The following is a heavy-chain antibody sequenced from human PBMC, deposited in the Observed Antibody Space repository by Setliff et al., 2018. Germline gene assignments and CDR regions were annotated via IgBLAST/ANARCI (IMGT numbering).Heavy chain of an antibody. CDR1: GYAVTGYH. D-gene: IGHD2-21*01. CDR2: INPNTGGT. CDR3: ARVAIVGPPS. Sequence: ASVKVSCKASGYAVTGYHIHWVRQAPGQGPEWMGWINPNTGGTNYAQKFQGRVTMTRDTSITTAYMELSRLRPDDTAVYYCARVAIVGPPSWGQGTLVTVPQ. V-gene: IGHV1-2*02. J-gene: IGHJ5*02.